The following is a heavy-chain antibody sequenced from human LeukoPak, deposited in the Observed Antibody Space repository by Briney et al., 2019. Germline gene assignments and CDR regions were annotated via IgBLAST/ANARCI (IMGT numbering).Heavy chain of an antibody. Sequence: GGSLRLSCAASGFTFSSYTMNWVRQAPGKGLEWVSSISSSSSYIFYADSVKGRFTISRDNSKNTLYLQMNSLRAEDTAVYYCAKDGVGAGPGAFDIWGQGTMVTVSS. V-gene: IGHV3-21*04. CDR1: GFTFSSYT. CDR2: ISSSSSYI. CDR3: AKDGVGAGPGAFDI. D-gene: IGHD6-19*01. J-gene: IGHJ3*02.